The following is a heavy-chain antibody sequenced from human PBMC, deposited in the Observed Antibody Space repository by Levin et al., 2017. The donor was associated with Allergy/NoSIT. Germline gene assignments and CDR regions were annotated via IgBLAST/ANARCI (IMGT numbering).Heavy chain of an antibody. D-gene: IGHD6-6*01. CDR1: GFAFSRHE. Sequence: GGSLRLSCAASGFAFSRHEMNWVRQAPGKGLEWIAYISGSSRTIFYADSVKGRFTISRDNANNSMYLQLNSLRAEDTGVYYWARDHIVEYRTSPSDAFDIWGQGTLVIVSA. CDR2: ISGSSRTI. V-gene: IGHV3-48*03. J-gene: IGHJ3*02. CDR3: ARDHIVEYRTSPSDAFDI.